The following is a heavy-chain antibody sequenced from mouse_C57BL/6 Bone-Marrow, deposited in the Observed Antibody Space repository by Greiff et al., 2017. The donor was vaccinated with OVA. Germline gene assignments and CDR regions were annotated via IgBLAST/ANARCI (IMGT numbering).Heavy chain of an antibody. CDR2: IDPSDSYT. CDR3: ARGWLLPYYYAMDY. V-gene: IGHV1-59*01. D-gene: IGHD2-3*01. CDR1: GYTFTSYW. Sequence: QVQLQQPGAELVRPGTSVKLSCKASGYTFTSYWMHWVKQRPGQGLEWIGVIDPSDSYTNYNQKFKGKATLTVDPSSSTAYMQLSSLTSEDSAVYYCARGWLLPYYYAMDYWGQGTSVTGSS. J-gene: IGHJ4*01.